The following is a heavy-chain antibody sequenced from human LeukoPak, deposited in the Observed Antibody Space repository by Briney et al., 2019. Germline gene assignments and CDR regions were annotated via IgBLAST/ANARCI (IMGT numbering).Heavy chain of an antibody. D-gene: IGHD2-21*01. CDR1: GYTFTSYG. V-gene: IGHV1-18*01. Sequence: VASVKVSCKASGYTFTSYGISWGRQAPGQGVEWMGWISAYNGNTNYAQKLQGRVAMTTDTSTSTAYMELRSLRSDDTAVYYCARDRVFPFGGYFDLWGRGTLVTVSS. CDR3: ARDRVFPFGGYFDL. J-gene: IGHJ2*01. CDR2: ISAYNGNT.